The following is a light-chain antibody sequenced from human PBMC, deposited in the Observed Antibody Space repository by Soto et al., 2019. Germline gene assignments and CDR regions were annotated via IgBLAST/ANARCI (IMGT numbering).Light chain of an antibody. CDR2: QVS. J-gene: IGLJ1*01. CDR1: SSDIGGFYY. CDR3: RSYSTSSTFYA. V-gene: IGLV2-14*01. Sequence: QSVLTQPASVSGSPGQSITISCTGTSSDIGGFYYVSWYQHHPGKDPKLMIYQVSNRPSGVSNRFSGSKSGNTASLTISGLQAEEEADYSCRSYSTSSTFYAFGAGTKVTVL.